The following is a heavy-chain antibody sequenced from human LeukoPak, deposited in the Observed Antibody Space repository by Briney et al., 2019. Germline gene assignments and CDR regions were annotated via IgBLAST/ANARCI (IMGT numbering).Heavy chain of an antibody. V-gene: IGHV4-34*01. J-gene: IGHJ4*02. CDR2: INHSGST. CDR3: ARLIGTRPPFDY. Sequence: PSETLSLTCAVYGGSFSGYYWSWIRQPPGKGLEWIGEINHSGSTNYNPSLKSRVTISVDTSKNQFSLKLSSVTAADAAVYYCARLIGTRPPFDYWGQGTLATVSS. CDR1: GGSFSGYY.